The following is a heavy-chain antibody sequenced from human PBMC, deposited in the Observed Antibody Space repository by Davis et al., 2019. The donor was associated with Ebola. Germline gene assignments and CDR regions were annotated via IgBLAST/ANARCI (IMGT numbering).Heavy chain of an antibody. CDR1: GASISTHF. J-gene: IGHJ5*02. D-gene: IGHD4-17*01. Sequence: MPSETLSLTCTISGASISTHFWSWIRHLPRRGLEWIGYGHFSGIHSYNPSLKSRTTISVDTSNDQFSLRLTSVTEEDTAVYFCAKGIGDYGWFDPWGQGMLVTVSS. CDR3: AKGIGDYGWFDP. CDR2: GHFSGIH. V-gene: IGHV4-59*08.